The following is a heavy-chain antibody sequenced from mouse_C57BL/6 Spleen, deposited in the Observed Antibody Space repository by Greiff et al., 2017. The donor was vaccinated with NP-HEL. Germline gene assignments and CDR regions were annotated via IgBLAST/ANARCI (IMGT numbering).Heavy chain of an antibody. CDR1: GYSFTDYN. V-gene: IGHV1-39*01. CDR2: INPNYGTT. CDR3: ARRTYGSSYYYYAMDY. D-gene: IGHD1-1*01. Sequence: EVQVVESGPELVKPGASVKISCKASGYSFTDYNMNWVKQSNGKSLEWIGVINPNYGTTSYNQKFKGKATLTVDQSSSTAYMQLNSLTSEDSAVYYCARRTYGSSYYYYAMDYWGQGTSVTVSS. J-gene: IGHJ4*01.